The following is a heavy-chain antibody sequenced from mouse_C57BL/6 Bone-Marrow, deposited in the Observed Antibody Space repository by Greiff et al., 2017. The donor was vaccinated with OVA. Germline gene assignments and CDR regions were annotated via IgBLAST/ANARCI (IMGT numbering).Heavy chain of an antibody. CDR1: GFNIKDYY. Sequence: EVQRVESGAELVRPGASVKLSCTASGFNIKDYYMHWVKQRPEQGLEWIGWIDPENGDTEYASKFQGKATITADTSSNTAYLQLSSLTSEDTAVYYCTTTDYAMDYWGQGTSVTVSS. CDR2: IDPENGDT. D-gene: IGHD1-1*01. CDR3: TTTDYAMDY. V-gene: IGHV14-4*01. J-gene: IGHJ4*01.